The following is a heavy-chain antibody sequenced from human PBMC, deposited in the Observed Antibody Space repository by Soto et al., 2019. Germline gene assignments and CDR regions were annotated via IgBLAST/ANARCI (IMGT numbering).Heavy chain of an antibody. D-gene: IGHD2-21*02. CDR1: GATFSTTG. V-gene: IGHV1-69*01. CDR2: IIPLFGTP. CDR3: ARASPVICGGDPCYRLDSSFDS. Sequence: QVQLVQSGAEVRKPGSSQRVSCKSSGATFSTTGISWVRQAPGQGLEWMGGIIPLFGTPKYARKFQGRVSITADESTNTVYMELNSLRPDDAAVYYCARASPVICGGDPCYRLDSSFDSWGQGSLVIVSS. J-gene: IGHJ5*01.